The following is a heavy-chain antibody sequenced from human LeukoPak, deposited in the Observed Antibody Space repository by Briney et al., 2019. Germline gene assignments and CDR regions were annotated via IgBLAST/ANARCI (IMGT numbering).Heavy chain of an antibody. CDR2: TYTSGST. D-gene: IGHD1-26*01. CDR3: ASYTSSGSYFDY. CDR1: GGSISSYY. V-gene: IGHV4-4*07. J-gene: IGHJ4*02. Sequence: SETLSLTCTVSGGSISSYYWSWIRQPAGKGLEWIGRTYTSGSTYYNPSLESRVTISVDNSKNQFSLKLSSVTAADTAVYYCASYTSSGSYFDYWGQGTLVTVSS.